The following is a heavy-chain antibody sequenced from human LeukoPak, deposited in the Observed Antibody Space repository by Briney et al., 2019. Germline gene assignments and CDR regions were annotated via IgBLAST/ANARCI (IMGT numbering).Heavy chain of an antibody. D-gene: IGHD6-13*01. CDR3: AKDHYSSSWGFGY. CDR2: ISGSGGST. CDR1: GFTFSSYA. J-gene: IGHJ4*02. Sequence: GGSLRLSCAASGFTFSSYAMSWVRQAPGKGLEGVSAISGSGGSTYYADSVKGRFTISRDNSKNTLYLQMNSLRAEDTAVYYCAKDHYSSSWGFGYWGQGTLVTVSS. V-gene: IGHV3-23*01.